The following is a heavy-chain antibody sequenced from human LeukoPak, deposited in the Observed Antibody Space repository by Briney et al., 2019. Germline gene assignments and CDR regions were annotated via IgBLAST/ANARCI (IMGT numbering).Heavy chain of an antibody. CDR3: ARGEWDYYGSGSYSPFDY. CDR2: IYHSGST. D-gene: IGHD3-10*01. J-gene: IGHJ4*02. Sequence: SGTLSLTCAVSGGSISSSNWWSWVRQPPGKGLEWIGEIYHSGSTNYNPSLKSRVTISVDKSKNQFSLKLSSVTAADTAVYYCARGEWDYYGSGSYSPFDYWGQGTLVTVSS. V-gene: IGHV4-4*02. CDR1: GGSISSSNW.